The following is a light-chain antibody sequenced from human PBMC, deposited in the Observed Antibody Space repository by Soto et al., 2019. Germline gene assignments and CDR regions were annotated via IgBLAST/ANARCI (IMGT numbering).Light chain of an antibody. CDR3: QQYNNWPLT. CDR1: QSVSSK. Sequence: EIVMTQSPATLSVSPGERATLSCRASQSVSSKLAWYQQKPGQAPRLLMYGASTRATGIQARFSGSGSGAEFTLTISSLQSEDFAFYHCQQYNNWPLTFGGGTKVEIK. CDR2: GAS. J-gene: IGKJ4*01. V-gene: IGKV3-15*01.